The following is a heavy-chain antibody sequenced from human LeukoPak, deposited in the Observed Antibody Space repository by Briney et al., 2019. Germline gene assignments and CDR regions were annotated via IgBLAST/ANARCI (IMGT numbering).Heavy chain of an antibody. CDR1: GFTFSDYY. CDR2: ISSSGSTI. J-gene: IGHJ4*02. CDR3: ARVPVAAADNYFDY. Sequence: GGSLRLSCAASGFTFSDYYMSWIRQAPGKGLEWVSYISSSGSTIYYADSVKGRFTISRDNAKNSLYLQMNSLRAEDTAVYYCARVPVAAADNYFDYWGQGTLVTVSS. V-gene: IGHV3-11*01. D-gene: IGHD6-13*01.